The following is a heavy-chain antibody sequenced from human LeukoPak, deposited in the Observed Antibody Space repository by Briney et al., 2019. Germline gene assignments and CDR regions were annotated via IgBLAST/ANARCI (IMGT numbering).Heavy chain of an antibody. CDR2: IYYSGTT. Sequence: PSETLSLTCTVSGGSGGSISKYCGSWIRGPPGEGVEWIGNIYYSGTTNYNPSLKSRVTISQDTSKNHFSLKLRSVTAADTAVYYCARMISSGWRRGDAFDIWGQGTMVTVSS. D-gene: IGHD6-19*01. V-gene: IGHV4-59*01. CDR1: GGSGGSISKYC. J-gene: IGHJ3*02. CDR3: ARMISSGWRRGDAFDI.